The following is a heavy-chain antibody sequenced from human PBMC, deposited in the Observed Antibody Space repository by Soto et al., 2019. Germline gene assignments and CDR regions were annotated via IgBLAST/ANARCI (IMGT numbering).Heavy chain of an antibody. J-gene: IGHJ4*02. V-gene: IGHV3-30-3*01. Sequence: GGSLRLSCAASGFTFSSYAMHWVRQAPGKGLEWVAVISYDGSNKYYADSVKGRFTISRDNSKNTLYLQMNSLRAEDTAVYYCARDRGRNTYYYDSSGYIFDYWGQGTLVTVS. CDR1: GFTFSSYA. D-gene: IGHD3-22*01. CDR3: ARDRGRNTYYYDSSGYIFDY. CDR2: ISYDGSNK.